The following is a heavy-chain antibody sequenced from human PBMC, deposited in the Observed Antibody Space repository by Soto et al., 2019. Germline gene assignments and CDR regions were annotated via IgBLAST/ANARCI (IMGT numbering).Heavy chain of an antibody. J-gene: IGHJ5*02. D-gene: IGHD3-3*01. CDR3: AREPRSDFWSGYYRGGWFDP. Sequence: QVQLVQSGAEVKKPGSSVQVSCKASGGTFSSYAISWVRQAPGQGLEWMGGISPIFGTANYAKKCQGRVTMTADESTSTAYMELSSLRSEDTSVYYCAREPRSDFWSGYYRGGWFDPWGQGNLVTVSS. CDR2: ISPIFGTA. V-gene: IGHV1-69*01. CDR1: GGTFSSYA.